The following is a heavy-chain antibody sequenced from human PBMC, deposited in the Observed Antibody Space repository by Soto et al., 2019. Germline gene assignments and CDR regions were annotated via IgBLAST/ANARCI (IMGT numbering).Heavy chain of an antibody. CDR3: ARRTSGYFGY. CDR1: GFTFSDYT. CDR2: ILSDYNT. Sequence: EVQLLESGGGLAQPGGSLTLSCAASGFTFSDYTMSWVRQAPGKVLECISVILSDYNTYYAGSVRGRFTISRDNSKNTLYLEMNSLRAEDTAVYYCARRTSGYFGYWGQGALVTVSS. D-gene: IGHD6-19*01. V-gene: IGHV3-23*03. J-gene: IGHJ4*02.